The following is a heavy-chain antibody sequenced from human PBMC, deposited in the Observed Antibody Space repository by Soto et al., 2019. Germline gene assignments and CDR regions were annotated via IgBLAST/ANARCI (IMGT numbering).Heavy chain of an antibody. CDR2: ISYDGSNK. J-gene: IGHJ3*02. D-gene: IGHD3-22*01. Sequence: PGGSLRLSCAASGFTFSSYSMPWVRRAPGKGLEWVAVISYDGSNKYYADSVKGRFTISRDNSKNTLYLQMNSLRAEDTAVYYCAKDRRIVVVPLAFAIWGQGTMVTV. CDR3: AKDRRIVVVPLAFAI. CDR1: GFTFSSYS. V-gene: IGHV3-30-3*01.